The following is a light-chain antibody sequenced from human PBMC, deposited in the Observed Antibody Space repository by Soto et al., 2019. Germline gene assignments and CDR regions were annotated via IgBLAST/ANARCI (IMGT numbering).Light chain of an antibody. V-gene: IGKV1-39*01. CDR1: QSINNY. Sequence: DIQTTQSPSSLSASVGDRVTITCRASQSINNYLNWYQQKPGKAPNLLIYAASSLQSGVPSRFSGSGSGTDFTLTISSLQPEDFATYYCQETYSTLTWTFGQGTKVEIK. CDR3: QETYSTLTWT. J-gene: IGKJ1*01. CDR2: AAS.